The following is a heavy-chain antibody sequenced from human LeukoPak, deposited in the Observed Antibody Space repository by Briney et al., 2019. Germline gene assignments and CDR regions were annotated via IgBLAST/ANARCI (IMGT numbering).Heavy chain of an antibody. Sequence: ASVTVSCKASGYIFISYAMHWVRQAPGQRLEWMGWINAGNGNTKYSQKLQGRVTITRDTSASTAYMELSSLRSEDTAVYYCARDAYYYDSSAYYYVSTYFDYWGQGTLVTVSS. D-gene: IGHD3-22*01. CDR1: GYIFISYA. V-gene: IGHV1-3*01. CDR3: ARDAYYYDSSAYYYVSTYFDY. CDR2: INAGNGNT. J-gene: IGHJ4*02.